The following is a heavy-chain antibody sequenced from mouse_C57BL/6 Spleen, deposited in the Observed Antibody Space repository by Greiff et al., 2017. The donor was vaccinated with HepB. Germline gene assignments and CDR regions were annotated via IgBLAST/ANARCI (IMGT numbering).Heavy chain of an antibody. CDR3: ARSTVVATEGYAMDY. V-gene: IGHV1-80*01. CDR2: IYPGDGDT. Sequence: QVQLQQSGAELVKPGASVKISCKASGYAFRSYWMNWVKQRPGKGLEWIGQIYPGDGDTNYNGKFKGKATLTADKSSSTAYMQLSSLTSEDSAVYFCARSTVVATEGYAMDYWGQGTSVTVSS. D-gene: IGHD1-1*01. J-gene: IGHJ4*01. CDR1: GYAFRSYW.